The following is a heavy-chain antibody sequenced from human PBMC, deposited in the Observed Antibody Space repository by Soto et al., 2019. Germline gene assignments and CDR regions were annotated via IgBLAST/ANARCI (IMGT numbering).Heavy chain of an antibody. CDR1: GYSFNTYA. J-gene: IGHJ6*02. CDR2: INAGNVNT. D-gene: IGHD6-6*01. V-gene: IGHV1-3*01. Sequence: QVQLVQSGAEVKKPGASVKVSCKASGYSFNTYAMHWVRQAPGHRLEWLAWINAGNVNTKYSQKFQGRLTVTRDTSVSTAYMELSSLTYEDTAVYYCARDMCQHLVMLSYYYAMDACGQGTTVTVSS. CDR3: ARDMCQHLVMLSYYYAMDA.